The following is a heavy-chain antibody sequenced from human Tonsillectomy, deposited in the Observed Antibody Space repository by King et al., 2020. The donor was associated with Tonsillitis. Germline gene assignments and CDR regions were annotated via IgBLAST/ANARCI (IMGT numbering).Heavy chain of an antibody. CDR3: ARGPSPIYGVLITPPTYFDY. V-gene: IGHV4-34*01. CDR2: INHSGT. CDR1: GGSFSDYS. D-gene: IGHD3-3*01. Sequence: VQLPQWGAGLLKPSETLSLTCAVYGGSFSDYSWSWIRQPPGKGLEWIGEINHSGTNYNPSLKSRVTISLDTSKNQFSLKLSSVTAADTAVYYCARGPSPIYGVLITPPTYFDYWGQGTLVSVSS. J-gene: IGHJ4*02.